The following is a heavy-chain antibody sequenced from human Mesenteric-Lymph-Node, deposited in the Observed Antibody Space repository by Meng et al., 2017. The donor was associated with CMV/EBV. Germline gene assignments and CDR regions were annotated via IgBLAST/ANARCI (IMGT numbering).Heavy chain of an antibody. Sequence: GESLKISCAASGFTFSSYSMNWVRQAPGKGLEWVSSISSSSSYIYYADSVKGRFTISRDNAKNSLYLQMNSLRAEDTAVYYCARVGFRGCSSTSCYEDYWGQGTLVTVSS. V-gene: IGHV3-21*01. J-gene: IGHJ4*02. CDR1: GFTFSSYS. CDR3: ARVGFRGCSSTSCYEDY. CDR2: ISSSSSYI. D-gene: IGHD2-2*01.